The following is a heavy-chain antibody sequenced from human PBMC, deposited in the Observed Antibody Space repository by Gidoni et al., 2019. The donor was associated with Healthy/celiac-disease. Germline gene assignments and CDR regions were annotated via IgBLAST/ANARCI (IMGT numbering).Heavy chain of an antibody. CDR3: ARRLLMGAARPLDY. J-gene: IGHJ4*02. V-gene: IGHV4-34*01. Sequence: QVQLQQWGAGLLKPSETLSLTCAVYGGSFSGYYWSWIRQPPGKGLEWIGEINHSGSTNYNPSLKSRVTISVDTSKNQFSLKLSSVTAADTAVYYCARRLLMGAARPLDYWGQGTLVTVSS. CDR1: GGSFSGYY. D-gene: IGHD6-6*01. CDR2: INHSGST.